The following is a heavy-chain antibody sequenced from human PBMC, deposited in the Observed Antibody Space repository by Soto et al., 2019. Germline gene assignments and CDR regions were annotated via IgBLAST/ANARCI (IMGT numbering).Heavy chain of an antibody. Sequence: EVQLVESGGGLVQPGGSLRLSCAASGFTFSSYAMHWVRQAPGKGLEYVSVISSNGGSTYYANSVKGRFTISRDNFKNTLYLQIGSHRAEDMAVYYCARTSGYAFDYWGQGTLVTVSS. CDR1: GFTFSSYA. D-gene: IGHD5-12*01. J-gene: IGHJ4*02. CDR3: ARTSGYAFDY. CDR2: ISSNGGST. V-gene: IGHV3-64*01.